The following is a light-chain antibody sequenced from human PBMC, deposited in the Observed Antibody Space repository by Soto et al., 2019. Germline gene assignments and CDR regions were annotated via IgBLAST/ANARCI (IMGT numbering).Light chain of an antibody. Sequence: QSVLTQPPSVSGAPGQRVTISCTGTSSNIGSGYDVHWYQHLPGTAPKLLIYGNTIRPSGVPDRFSGSKSGTSATLGITGLQTGDEADYYCGTWDSSLSAVFGGGTKVTVL. CDR2: GNT. CDR1: SSNIGSGYD. CDR3: GTWDSSLSAV. J-gene: IGLJ2*01. V-gene: IGLV1-40*01.